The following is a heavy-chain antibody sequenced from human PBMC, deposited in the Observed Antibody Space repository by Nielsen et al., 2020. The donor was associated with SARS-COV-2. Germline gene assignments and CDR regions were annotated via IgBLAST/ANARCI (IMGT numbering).Heavy chain of an antibody. V-gene: IGHV4-59*08. CDR2: VYYSGIT. Sequence: ESLKISCAASGFTFDDYAMHWVRQPPGKGLEWIGYVYYSGITHYNPPLKRRVTTSVDTSQNRFSLKRSSVTAADTAVYYCARADVVIVPAAISRGGDSYYYYMDVWGKGTTVTVSS. CDR1: GFTFDDYA. CDR3: ARADVVIVPAAISRGGDSYYYYMDV. J-gene: IGHJ6*03. D-gene: IGHD2-2*02.